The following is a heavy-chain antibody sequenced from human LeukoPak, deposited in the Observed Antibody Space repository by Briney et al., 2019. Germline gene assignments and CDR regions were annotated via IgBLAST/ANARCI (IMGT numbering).Heavy chain of an antibody. CDR3: AKAPVTTCRGAYCYPFDY. CDR2: ISGSGGST. Sequence: GRSLRLSCAASGFTFDDYAMHWVRQAPGKGLEWVSGISGSGGSTYYADSVKGRFTISRDSSKNTLFLQMNRLRPEDAAVYYCAKAPVTTCRGAYCYPFDYWGQGTLVTVSS. J-gene: IGHJ4*02. CDR1: GFTFDDYA. V-gene: IGHV3-23*01. D-gene: IGHD2-21*01.